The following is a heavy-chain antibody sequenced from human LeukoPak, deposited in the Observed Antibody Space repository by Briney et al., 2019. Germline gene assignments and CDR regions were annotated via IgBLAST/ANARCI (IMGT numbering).Heavy chain of an antibody. J-gene: IGHJ5*02. CDR2: IYTSGST. CDR3: ARGPYYDFWSGDPARHWFDP. CDR1: GGSISSYY. D-gene: IGHD3-3*01. V-gene: IGHV4-4*07. Sequence: SETLSLTCTVSGGSISSYYWSWIRQPAGKGLEWIGRIYTSGSTNYNPSLKSRVTISVDKSKNQFSLKLSSVTAADTAVYYCARGPYYDFWSGDPARHWFDPWGQGPLVTVSS.